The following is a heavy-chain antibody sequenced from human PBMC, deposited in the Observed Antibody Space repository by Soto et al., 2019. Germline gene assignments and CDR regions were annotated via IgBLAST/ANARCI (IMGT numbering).Heavy chain of an antibody. CDR1: GYTFTGYY. V-gene: IGHV1-2*02. D-gene: IGHD6-13*01. Sequence: ASVKVSCKASGYTFTGYYMHWVRQAPGQGLEWMGWINPNSGGTNYAQKFQGRVTMTRDTSISTAYMELSRLRSDDTAVYYCARAPYSSSSNFDYWGQGXLVTVSS. CDR3: ARAPYSSSSNFDY. J-gene: IGHJ4*02. CDR2: INPNSGGT.